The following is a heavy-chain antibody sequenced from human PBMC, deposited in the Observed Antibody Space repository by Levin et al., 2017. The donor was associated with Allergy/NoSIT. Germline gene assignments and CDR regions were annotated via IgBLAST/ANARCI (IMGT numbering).Heavy chain of an antibody. Sequence: GESLKISCAASGFGFSAYAMNWVRQAPGKGLEWVSVISGSGGFTYYADSVKGRFTSSRDNSKNTVHLQMNSLRPVDTAVYFCAKVTSSSSNYFDYWGHGTLVTVSS. V-gene: IGHV3-23*01. CDR1: GFGFSAYA. D-gene: IGHD6-13*01. CDR2: ISGSGGFT. CDR3: AKVTSSSSNYFDY. J-gene: IGHJ4*01.